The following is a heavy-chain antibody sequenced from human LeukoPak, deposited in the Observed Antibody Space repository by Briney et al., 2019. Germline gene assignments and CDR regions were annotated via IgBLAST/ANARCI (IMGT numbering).Heavy chain of an antibody. Sequence: GASVKDSCKVSGYTLTELSMHWVRQAPGKGLEWMGGFDPEDGETIYAQKFQGRVTMTEDTSTDTDYMELSSLRSEDTAVYYCARDPQAVYYYGMDVWGQGTTVTVSS. CDR1: GYTLTELS. V-gene: IGHV1-24*01. CDR3: ARDPQAVYYYGMDV. CDR2: FDPEDGET. J-gene: IGHJ6*02.